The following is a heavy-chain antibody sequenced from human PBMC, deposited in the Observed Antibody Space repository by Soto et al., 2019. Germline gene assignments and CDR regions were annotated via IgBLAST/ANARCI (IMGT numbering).Heavy chain of an antibody. CDR2: IKQDRSER. CDR1: AFTLSRYW. D-gene: IGHD2-21*02. CDR3: ARVIWPTYCGGDCYSGPGYGMDV. V-gene: IGHV3-7*01. J-gene: IGHJ6*02. Sequence: PGGSLRLSCAASAFTLSRYWMSWVRPAPGKGLEWVASIKQDRSERYYVDSVKGRFTISRDNAKNSMYLQMNSLRAEDTAVYYCARVIWPTYCGGDCYSGPGYGMDVWGQGTTVTVSS.